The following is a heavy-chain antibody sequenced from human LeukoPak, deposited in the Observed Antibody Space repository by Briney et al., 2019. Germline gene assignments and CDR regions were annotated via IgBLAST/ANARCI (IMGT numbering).Heavy chain of an antibody. CDR1: GGSFSDYY. Sequence: PSETLSLTCAVYGGSFSDYYMSWIRRAPGKGLEWVSYISSSGSTIYYADSVKGRFTISRDNAKNSLYLQMNSLRAEDTAVYYCARDLSYYGSGSPIGYWGQGTLVTVSS. CDR2: ISSSGSTI. CDR3: ARDLSYYGSGSPIGY. D-gene: IGHD3-10*01. V-gene: IGHV3-11*01. J-gene: IGHJ4*02.